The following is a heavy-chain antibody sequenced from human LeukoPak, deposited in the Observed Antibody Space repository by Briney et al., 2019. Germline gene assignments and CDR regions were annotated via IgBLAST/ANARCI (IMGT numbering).Heavy chain of an antibody. V-gene: IGHV4-59*01. CDR1: GGSISSYY. CDR2: IYYSGST. CDR3: ARGSVDTAMVTIDY. Sequence: PSETLSLTCTVSGGSISSYYWSWIRQPPGKGLEWIGYIYYSGSTNYNPSLKSRVTISVDTSKNQFSLKLSSVTAADTAVYYCARGSVDTAMVTIDYWGQGTLVTVSS. J-gene: IGHJ4*02. D-gene: IGHD5-18*01.